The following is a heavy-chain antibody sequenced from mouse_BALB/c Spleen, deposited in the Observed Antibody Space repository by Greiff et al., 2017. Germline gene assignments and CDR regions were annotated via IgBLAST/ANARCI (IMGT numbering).Heavy chain of an antibody. Sequence: EVQLVESGGGLVQPGGSLKLSCAASGFTFSSYTMSWVRQTPEKRLEWVAYISNGGGSTYYPDTVKGRFTISRDNAKNTLYLQMSSLKSEDTAMYYCARGGYDGSSLDYWGQGTTLTVSS. D-gene: IGHD1-1*01. CDR1: GFTFSSYT. J-gene: IGHJ2*01. CDR3: ARGGYDGSSLDY. CDR2: ISNGGGST. V-gene: IGHV5-12-2*01.